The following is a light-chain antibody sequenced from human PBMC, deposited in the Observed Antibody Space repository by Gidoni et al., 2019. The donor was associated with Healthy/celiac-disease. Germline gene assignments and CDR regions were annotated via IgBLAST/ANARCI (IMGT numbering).Light chain of an antibody. V-gene: IGKV3-15*01. CDR1: QSVNTN. Sequence: EIVMTQSPATLSVSPGESATLSCRASQSVNTNLAWYQQKPGQAPRLLIYGASTRATGIPARFSGSGSGTEFTLTISSLQSEDFAVYYCQQYNNWPPGFGQGTKLEIK. J-gene: IGKJ2*03. CDR3: QQYNNWPPG. CDR2: GAS.